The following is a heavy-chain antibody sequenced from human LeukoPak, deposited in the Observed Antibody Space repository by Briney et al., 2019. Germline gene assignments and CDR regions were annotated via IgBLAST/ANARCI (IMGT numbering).Heavy chain of an antibody. D-gene: IGHD3-22*01. CDR2: ISGSGGST. CDR1: GFTFSSYA. Sequence: GGSLRLSCAASGFTFSSYAMNWVRQAPGKGLEWVSAISGSGGSTFCADSVKGRFTISRDNSKNTLHLQMSSLRAEDTAVYYCAKDRRYYYDTGGYPFDYWGQGTLVTVSS. V-gene: IGHV3-23*01. CDR3: AKDRRYYYDTGGYPFDY. J-gene: IGHJ4*02.